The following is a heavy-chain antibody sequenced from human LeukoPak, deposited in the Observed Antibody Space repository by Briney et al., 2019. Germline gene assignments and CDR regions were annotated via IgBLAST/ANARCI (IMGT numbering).Heavy chain of an antibody. CDR1: GYTFTSYD. J-gene: IGHJ3*02. Sequence: ASVKVSCKASGYTFTSYDLNWVRQATGQGLEWMGWMNPNSGNTGYAQKFQGRVTITRNTSISTAYMELSSLRSEDTAVYYCARGYDSSGYSDRDAFDIWGEGTMVTVSS. V-gene: IGHV1-8*03. D-gene: IGHD3-22*01. CDR2: MNPNSGNT. CDR3: ARGYDSSGYSDRDAFDI.